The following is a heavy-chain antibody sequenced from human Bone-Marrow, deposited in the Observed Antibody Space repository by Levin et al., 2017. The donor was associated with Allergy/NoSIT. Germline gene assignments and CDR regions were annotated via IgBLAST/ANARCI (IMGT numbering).Heavy chain of an antibody. D-gene: IGHD3-3*01. CDR3: ARGYYDVWSVWWFDP. J-gene: IGHJ5*02. CDR2: ISAYNGNT. Sequence: ASVKVSCKASGYTFTSYGISWVRQAPGQGLEWMGWISAYNGNTNYAQKLQGRVTMTTDTSTSTAYMELRSLRSDDTAVYYCARGYYDVWSVWWFDPWGQGTLVTVSS. V-gene: IGHV1-18*01. CDR1: GYTFTSYG.